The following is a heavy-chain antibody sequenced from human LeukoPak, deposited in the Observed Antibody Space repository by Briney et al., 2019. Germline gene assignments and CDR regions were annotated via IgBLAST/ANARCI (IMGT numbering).Heavy chain of an antibody. CDR2: IYSGGST. CDR1: GFTVSSNY. J-gene: IGHJ3*02. CDR3: ARTTVNAFDI. D-gene: IGHD4-17*01. Sequence: SGGSLRLSCAASGFTVSSNYMSWVRQAPGKGLEWVSVIYSGGSTYYADSVKGRFTISRDNAKNSLYLQMNSLRAEDTAVYYCARTTVNAFDIWGQGTMVTVSS. V-gene: IGHV3-66*01.